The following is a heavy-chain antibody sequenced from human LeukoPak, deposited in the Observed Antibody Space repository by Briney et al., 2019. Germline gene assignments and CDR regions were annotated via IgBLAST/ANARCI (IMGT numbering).Heavy chain of an antibody. CDR2: IKEDGSEK. CDR1: GFTFSRYW. V-gene: IGHV3-7*01. Sequence: PGGSPRLSCAASGFTFSRYWMSWVRQAPGKGLEWVANIKEDGSEKYYVESVKGRCTISRDNAKKSLYLQMNSLRAEDTAVYYCASRMRDWNDGLDYWGQGTLVTVSS. CDR3: ASRMRDWNDGLDY. D-gene: IGHD1-1*01. J-gene: IGHJ4*02.